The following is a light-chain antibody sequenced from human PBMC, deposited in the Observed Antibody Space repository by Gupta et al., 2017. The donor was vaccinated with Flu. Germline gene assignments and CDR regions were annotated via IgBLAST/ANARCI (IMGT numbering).Light chain of an antibody. CDR1: QSISSL. Sequence: PSTLSASVGDRVTITCRASQSISSLLAWYQHKPGKAPKLLIYKAFSLESGVPSRFSGSGSGTEFTLTISSLQPDDFATYYCQRYNSYRWTFAQGVKVEIK. CDR2: KAF. CDR3: QRYNSYRWT. J-gene: IGKJ1*01. V-gene: IGKV1-5*03.